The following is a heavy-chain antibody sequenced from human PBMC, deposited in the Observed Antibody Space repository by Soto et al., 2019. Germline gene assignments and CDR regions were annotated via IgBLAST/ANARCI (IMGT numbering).Heavy chain of an antibody. V-gene: IGHV1-3*01. J-gene: IGHJ6*02. CDR1: GYRFTTYA. CDR3: ARDRGYGDYYYGMDV. Sequence: GASVKVSCKASGYRFTTYAMHWLRHAPGQRLEWMGWISAAHGYTKYSQRFQGRVTITRDTSASTAYMELSRLRSEDTAIYYCARDRGYGDYYYGMDVWGQGTTVTVSS. D-gene: IGHD4-17*01. CDR2: ISAAHGYT.